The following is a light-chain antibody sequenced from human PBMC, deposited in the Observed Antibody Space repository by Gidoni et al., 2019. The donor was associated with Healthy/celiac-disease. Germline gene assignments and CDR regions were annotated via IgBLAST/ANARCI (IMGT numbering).Light chain of an antibody. CDR2: GAS. Sequence: VLTRSPAILSVSPGESATLSCRASQSVSSDLAWYQQKPGQAPRLLIYGASNRATGIPARFSGSGSGTDFTLTISSLEPEDFAVYYCQQRSNWPPLTFGGXTKVEIK. V-gene: IGKV3-11*01. CDR3: QQRSNWPPLT. CDR1: QSVSSD. J-gene: IGKJ4*01.